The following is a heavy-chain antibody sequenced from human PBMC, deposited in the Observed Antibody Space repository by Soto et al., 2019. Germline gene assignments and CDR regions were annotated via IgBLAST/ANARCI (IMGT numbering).Heavy chain of an antibody. CDR1: GFSLSTNGMG. J-gene: IGHJ4*02. V-gene: IGHV2-5*02. CDR2: IHWDDDR. D-gene: IGHD2-21*01. Sequence: QITLKESGPTLVKPTQTLTLTCTFSGFSLSTNGMGVGWIRQPPGKALEWLALIHWDDDRRYSPSLESRLTITKDTSKNQVVLTVASVDPVDTATYYCAQGHCGQNCYPIHFDNWGQGTLVTVSS. CDR3: AQGHCGQNCYPIHFDN.